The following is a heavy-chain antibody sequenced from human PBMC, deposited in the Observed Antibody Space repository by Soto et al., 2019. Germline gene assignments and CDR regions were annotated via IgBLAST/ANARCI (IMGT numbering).Heavy chain of an antibody. J-gene: IGHJ4*02. CDR1: GGTFSSYT. Sequence: QVQLVQSGAEVKKPGSSVKVSCKASGGTFSSYTISWVRQAPGQGLEWMGRIIPILGIANYAQKFQGRVTMTADKSTSTADMELSSLRSEDTAVYYCARVPDSSGWYVPRYWGQGTLVTVSS. V-gene: IGHV1-69*02. CDR3: ARVPDSSGWYVPRY. CDR2: IIPILGIA. D-gene: IGHD6-19*01.